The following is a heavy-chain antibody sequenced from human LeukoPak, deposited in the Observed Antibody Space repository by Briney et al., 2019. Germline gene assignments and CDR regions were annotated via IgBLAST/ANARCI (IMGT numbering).Heavy chain of an antibody. Sequence: PGGSLRLSCAASGFTFSTYWMHWVRQAPGKGLVWVSHISGDGSSTTYADSVKGRFTISRDSAKNTLYLQMNSLRAEDTAVYYCARGSQPLLSYYYYYMDVWGRGTPVTVSS. CDR2: ISGDGSST. CDR1: GFTFSTYW. D-gene: IGHD2-21*02. V-gene: IGHV3-74*01. CDR3: ARGSQPLLSYYYYYMDV. J-gene: IGHJ6*03.